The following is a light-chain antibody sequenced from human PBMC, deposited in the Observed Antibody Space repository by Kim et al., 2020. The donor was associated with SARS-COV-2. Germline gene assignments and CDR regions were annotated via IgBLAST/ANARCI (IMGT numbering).Light chain of an antibody. CDR2: GAS. CDR3: QQYNNFYT. J-gene: IGKJ2*01. Sequence: LAVSPGERANLSCRASQSVSSNLAWYQQKPGQAPRLLIYGASTRATGIPARFSGSGSGTEFTLTISSLQSEDFAVYYCQQYNNFYTFGQGTKLEI. CDR1: QSVSSN. V-gene: IGKV3-15*01.